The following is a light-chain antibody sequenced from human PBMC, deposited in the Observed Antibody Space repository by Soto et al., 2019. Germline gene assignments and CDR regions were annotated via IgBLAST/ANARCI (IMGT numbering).Light chain of an antibody. V-gene: IGKV3-15*01. CDR2: GAS. Sequence: ERVRTQYPTTLSVSPGEGATLSCRASQGVGINLAWYQQKPGQAPRVVVYGASTRATGIPARFSGSGSETEFTLTISGLQSEDFAVYYCQIYDSRPLFGQGTRLEI. CDR3: QIYDSRPL. J-gene: IGKJ5*01. CDR1: QGVGIN.